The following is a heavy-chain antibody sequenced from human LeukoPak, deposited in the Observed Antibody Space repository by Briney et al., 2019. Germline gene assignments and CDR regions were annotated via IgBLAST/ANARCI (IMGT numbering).Heavy chain of an antibody. CDR3: ASGWGQQLVPEYFQH. Sequence: PSETLSLTCTVSGGPISSGSYYWSWIRQPAGKGLEWIGRIYTSGSTNYNPSLKSRVTISVDTSKNQFSLKLSSVTAADTAVYYCASGWGQQLVPEYFQHWGQGTLVTVSS. D-gene: IGHD6-13*01. J-gene: IGHJ1*01. V-gene: IGHV4-61*02. CDR2: IYTSGST. CDR1: GGPISSGSYY.